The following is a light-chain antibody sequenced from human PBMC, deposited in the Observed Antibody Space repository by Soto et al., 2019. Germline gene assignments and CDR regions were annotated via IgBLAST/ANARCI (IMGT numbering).Light chain of an antibody. CDR3: QQHNDYSAVT. CDR1: QNIGSS. J-gene: IGKJ2*01. V-gene: IGKV1-5*01. Sequence: DIQMTQSPSTLSASVGDRVTITCRASQNIGSSLAWYQHRPGKAPKLLIFDASTLQTGVPSRFSGSGFWTEFTLTITGLQPDDFATYYCQQHNDYSAVTFGQGTKLEIK. CDR2: DAS.